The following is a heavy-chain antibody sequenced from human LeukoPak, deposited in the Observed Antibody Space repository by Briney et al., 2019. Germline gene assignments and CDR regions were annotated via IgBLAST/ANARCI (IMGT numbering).Heavy chain of an antibody. CDR2: IYWNDDK. CDR3: AHGYYDFWSGYYTDYFDY. CDR1: GFSLSTSGVG. V-gene: IGHV2-5*01. D-gene: IGHD3-3*01. J-gene: IGHJ4*02. Sequence: SGPTLVNPXQTLTLTCTFSGFSLSTSGVGVGWIRQPPGKALEWLALIYWNDDKRYSPSLKSRLTITKDTSKNQVVLTMTNMDPVDTATYYCAHGYYDFWSGYYTDYFDYWGQGTLVTVSS.